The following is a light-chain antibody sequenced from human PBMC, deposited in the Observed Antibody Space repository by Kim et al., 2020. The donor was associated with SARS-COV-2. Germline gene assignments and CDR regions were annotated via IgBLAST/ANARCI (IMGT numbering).Light chain of an antibody. CDR2: DNN. J-gene: IGLJ2*01. CDR1: SSNIGNNY. Sequence: QSVLTQPPSVSAAPGQKVTISCSGSSSNIGNNYVSWYQQLPGTAPKLLIYDNNKRPSGIPARFSGSKSGRSATLGITGLQTGDEADYYCGTWDSSLSARGVFGGGTQLTVL. CDR3: GTWDSSLSARGV. V-gene: IGLV1-51*01.